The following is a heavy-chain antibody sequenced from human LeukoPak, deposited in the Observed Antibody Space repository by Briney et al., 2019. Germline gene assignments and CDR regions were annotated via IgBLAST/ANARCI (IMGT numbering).Heavy chain of an antibody. D-gene: IGHD2-2*03. J-gene: IGHJ3*02. CDR2: INHSGST. Sequence: SETLSLTCAVYGGSFSGYYWSWIRQPPGKGLEWIGEINHSGSTNYNPSLKSRVTISVDKSKNQFSLKLSSVTAADTAVYYCASDWIDRGAFDIWGQGTMVTVSS. V-gene: IGHV4-34*01. CDR3: ASDWIDRGAFDI. CDR1: GGSFSGYY.